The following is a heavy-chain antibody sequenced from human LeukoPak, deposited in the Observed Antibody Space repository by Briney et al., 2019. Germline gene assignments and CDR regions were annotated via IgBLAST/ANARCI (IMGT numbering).Heavy chain of an antibody. Sequence: SGGSLRLSCAASGFTFSSYAMSWVRQAPGKGLARVSTISGGSGSTYCADSVKGRFTISRDNSKNTLYLQMNSLRDEDTAVYYCAKHRFESGGYHSTDWGQGTLVTVSS. D-gene: IGHD3-22*01. CDR1: GFTFSSYA. J-gene: IGHJ4*02. V-gene: IGHV3-23*01. CDR3: AKHRFESGGYHSTD. CDR2: ISGGSGST.